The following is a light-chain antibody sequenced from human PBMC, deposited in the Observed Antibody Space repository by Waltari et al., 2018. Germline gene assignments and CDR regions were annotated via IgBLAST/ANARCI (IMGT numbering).Light chain of an antibody. J-gene: IGKJ4*01. V-gene: IGKV1-12*01. CDR3: QQTSTFPVT. Sequence: DIQMTQSPSSVSASVGDRVTITCRASQGISNWLAWYQQKPGKAPNHLVYSASNLQSGVPSRFSGSGSGTDFTLTISSLQPEDFATYYCQQTSTFPVTFGGGTEVEF. CDR2: SAS. CDR1: QGISNW.